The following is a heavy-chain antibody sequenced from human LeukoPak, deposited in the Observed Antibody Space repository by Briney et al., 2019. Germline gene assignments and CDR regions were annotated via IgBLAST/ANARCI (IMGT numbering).Heavy chain of an antibody. CDR2: IYYSGST. J-gene: IGHJ4*02. CDR1: GGSFSGHY. D-gene: IGHD3-22*01. Sequence: SETLSLTCGVSGGSFSGHYWSWIRQPPGKGLEWIGSIYYSGSTYYNPSLKSRVTISVDTSKNQFSLKLSSVTAADTAVYYCAREVPYYYDSSGDDYWGQGTLVTVSS. CDR3: AREVPYYYDSSGDDY. V-gene: IGHV4-34*01.